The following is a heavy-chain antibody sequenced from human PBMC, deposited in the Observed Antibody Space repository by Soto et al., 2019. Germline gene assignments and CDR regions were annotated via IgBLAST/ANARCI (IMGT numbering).Heavy chain of an antibody. J-gene: IGHJ4*02. D-gene: IGHD6-19*01. CDR1: GYSFTSYW. CDR2: IYTGDSDT. V-gene: IGHV5-51*01. CDR3: AIRGASQWLKF. Sequence: PGESLKISCKGSGYSFTSYWSGWVRQVPGEGLEWMGIIYTGDSDTRYSPSFQGQVTISADKSISTAYLQWSSLKASDTAIYYCAIRGASQWLKFWGQGTLVTVSS.